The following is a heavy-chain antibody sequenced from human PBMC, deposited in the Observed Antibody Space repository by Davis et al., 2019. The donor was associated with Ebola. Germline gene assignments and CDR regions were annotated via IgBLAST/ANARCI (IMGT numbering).Heavy chain of an antibody. V-gene: IGHV3-7*01. Sequence: GESLKISCQASGFTFRAYWMSWVRQAPGKGLEWVATTKEDGSDKYYVDSAKGRFTISRDNAKNSLYLQMNSLSAEETAVYYCARYGSGTYHHYYGMDVWGQGTTVTVSS. J-gene: IGHJ6*02. CDR1: GFTFRAYW. D-gene: IGHD3-10*01. CDR2: TKEDGSDK. CDR3: ARYGSGTYHHYYGMDV.